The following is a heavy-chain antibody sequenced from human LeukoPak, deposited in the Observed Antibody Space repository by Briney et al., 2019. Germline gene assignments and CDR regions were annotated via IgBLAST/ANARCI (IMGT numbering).Heavy chain of an antibody. D-gene: IGHD6-13*01. Sequence: GGSLRLSCAASGFTFSNYWMHWVRQAPGKGLEWVSCISGDSRYIYYADSLKGRSTISRDNAQNSLYLHMNNLRAEDTAVYYCARGPFSSSWSEFDYWGQGTLVTVSS. CDR2: ISGDSRYI. CDR3: ARGPFSSSWSEFDY. J-gene: IGHJ4*02. CDR1: GFTFSNYW. V-gene: IGHV3-21*06.